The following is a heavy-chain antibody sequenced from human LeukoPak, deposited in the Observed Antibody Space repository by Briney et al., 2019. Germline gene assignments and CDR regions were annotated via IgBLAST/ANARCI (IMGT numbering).Heavy chain of an antibody. V-gene: IGHV7-4-1*02. Sequence: GASVKVSCKASGYTFSSYAVNWVRQAPGQGLEWMGWINTNTGNPTYAQGFTGRFVFSLDTSVSTAYLQISSLQAEDTAAYYCARSNNDGDYLGVGFDYWGQGTLVTVSS. CDR2: INTNTGNP. CDR1: GYTFSSYA. D-gene: IGHD4-17*01. CDR3: ARSNNDGDYLGVGFDY. J-gene: IGHJ4*02.